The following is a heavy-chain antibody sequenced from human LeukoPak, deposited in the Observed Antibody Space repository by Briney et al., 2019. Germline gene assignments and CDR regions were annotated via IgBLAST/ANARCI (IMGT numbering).Heavy chain of an antibody. V-gene: IGHV3-23*01. J-gene: IGHJ4*02. Sequence: GGSLRLSCEASGFTFGSYAMYWVRQAPGKGLEWVAGIFGSGGSPHYADSVKGRFTISRDNSQNTVYLHINSLKAEDTAVYYCGKTTVGYSSGQKPAWPVDYWGQGTLVTVSS. D-gene: IGHD5-18*01. CDR2: IFGSGGSP. CDR1: GFTFGSYA. CDR3: GKTTVGYSSGQKPAWPVDY.